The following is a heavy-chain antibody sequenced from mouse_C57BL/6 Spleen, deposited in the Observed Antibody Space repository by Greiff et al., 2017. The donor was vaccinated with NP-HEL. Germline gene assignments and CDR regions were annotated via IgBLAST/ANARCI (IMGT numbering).Heavy chain of an antibody. CDR3: ARKLGLLSMDY. Sequence: QVQLQQPGAELVKPGASVKLSCKASGYTFTSYWMHWVKQRPGQGLEWIGMIHPNSGSTNYNEKFKSKATLTVDKSSSTAYMQLSSLPSAHSPVYYCARKLGLLSMDYWGQGTSVTV. CDR1: GYTFTSYW. CDR2: IHPNSGST. J-gene: IGHJ4*01. D-gene: IGHD3-1*01. V-gene: IGHV1-64*01.